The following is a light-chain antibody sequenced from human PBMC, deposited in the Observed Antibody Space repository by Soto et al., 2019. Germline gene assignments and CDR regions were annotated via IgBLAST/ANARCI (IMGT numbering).Light chain of an antibody. Sequence: IQWTQSPSSLSASIGDRVTITCRASQAIASYLAWYQQKPGNAPKLLIYAASTLHSGVPSRFSGSGSGTDFTLTVSSLPHEDFVTYYCQQLNVNLLFGQGTQLEIK. CDR1: QAIASY. CDR2: AAS. J-gene: IGKJ2*01. V-gene: IGKV1-9*01. CDR3: QQLNVNLL.